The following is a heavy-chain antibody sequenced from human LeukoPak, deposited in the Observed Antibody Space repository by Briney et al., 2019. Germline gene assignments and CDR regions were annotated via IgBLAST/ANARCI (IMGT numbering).Heavy chain of an antibody. D-gene: IGHD2-15*01. CDR1: GGSISSGSYY. CDR2: IYTSGST. CDR3: ARVVASTSIDF. V-gene: IGHV4-61*02. Sequence: SETLSLTCTVSGGSISSGSYYWSWIRQPAGEGLEWIGRIYTSGSTNYNPSLKSRVTISVDTSKNQFSLKLNSVTAADTAVYYCARVVASTSIDFWGQGTLVTVSS. J-gene: IGHJ4*02.